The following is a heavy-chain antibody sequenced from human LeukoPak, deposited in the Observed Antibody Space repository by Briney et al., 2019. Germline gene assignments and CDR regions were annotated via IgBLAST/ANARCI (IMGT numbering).Heavy chain of an antibody. CDR3: AEPYYYDSSGYYS. D-gene: IGHD3-22*01. CDR1: GGSFSGYY. J-gene: IGHJ4*02. CDR2: INHSGST. V-gene: IGHV4-34*01. Sequence: PSETLSLTCAVYGGSFSGYYWSWIRQPPGKGLEWIGEINHSGSTNYNPSLKSRVTISVDTSKNQFSLKLSSVTAADTAVYYCAEPYYYDSSGYYSWGQGTLVTVSS.